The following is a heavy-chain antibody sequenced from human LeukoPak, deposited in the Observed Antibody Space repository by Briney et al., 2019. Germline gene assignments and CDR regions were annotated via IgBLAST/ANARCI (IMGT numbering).Heavy chain of an antibody. J-gene: IGHJ4*02. CDR2: IYYSGST. CDR1: GGSISNYY. Sequence: SETLSLTCSVSGGSISNYYWSWIRQPPGKGLEWIGYIYYSGSTNYNPSLKSRVTISVDTSKNQFSLKLSSVTAADTAVYYCARGGSWPDNWGQGTLVTVSS. CDR3: ARGGSWPDN. D-gene: IGHD1-26*01. V-gene: IGHV4-59*01.